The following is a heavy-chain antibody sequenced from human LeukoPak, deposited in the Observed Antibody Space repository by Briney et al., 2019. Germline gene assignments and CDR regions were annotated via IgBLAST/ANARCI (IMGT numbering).Heavy chain of an antibody. V-gene: IGHV3-74*01. CDR2: ISTDGSDT. J-gene: IGHJ4*02. Sequence: GGSLRLSCAASGFTFSSYWMHWVRQVPGKGLMWVSRISTDGSDTSYADSVKGRFTISRDNAKSTLYLQMNSLRAEDTAVYYCARDAGWHAFDYWGQGTLVTVSS. CDR3: ARDAGWHAFDY. CDR1: GFTFSSYW. D-gene: IGHD5-24*01.